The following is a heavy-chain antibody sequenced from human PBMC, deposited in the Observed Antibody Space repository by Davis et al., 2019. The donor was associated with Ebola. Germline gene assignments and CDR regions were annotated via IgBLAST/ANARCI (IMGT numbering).Heavy chain of an antibody. CDR3: ARVLGVAGYFDY. Sequence: GESLKISCAASGFTFSSYWMSWVRQAPGKGLEWVANIKQDGSEKYYVDSVKGRFTISRDNSKNTLYLQMNSLRAEDTAVYYCARVLGVAGYFDYWGQGTLVTVSS. CDR2: IKQDGSEK. D-gene: IGHD6-19*01. V-gene: IGHV3-7*03. CDR1: GFTFSSYW. J-gene: IGHJ4*02.